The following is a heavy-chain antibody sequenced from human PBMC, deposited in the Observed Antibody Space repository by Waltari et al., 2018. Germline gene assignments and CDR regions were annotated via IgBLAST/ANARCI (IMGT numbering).Heavy chain of an antibody. Sequence: QLQLQESGPGLVKPSETLSLTCTVSGGSISSSSYYWGWIRPPPGKGTEGIGSIYYSGSTYYNPSLKSRVTISVDTSKNQFSLKLSSVTAADTAVYYCARLYPTLPYDSSGYYSGYDAFDIWGQGTMVTVSS. CDR1: GGSISSSSYY. D-gene: IGHD3-22*01. CDR3: ARLYPTLPYDSSGYYSGYDAFDI. V-gene: IGHV4-39*01. J-gene: IGHJ3*02. CDR2: IYYSGST.